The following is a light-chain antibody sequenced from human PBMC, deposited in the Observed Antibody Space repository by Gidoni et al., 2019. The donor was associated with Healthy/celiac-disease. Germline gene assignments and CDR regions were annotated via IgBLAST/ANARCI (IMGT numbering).Light chain of an antibody. CDR2: GPS. CDR3: QQYSSLTST. Sequence: EIVSTQSPGTLSWSPGERATFFCRARQNLNSNSLAWYQQKPGQAPRLLIYGPSSRATGISDRFSGSGSGTDFTLTISSLEPGDSAVYYCQQYSSLTSTFGQXTKVEVK. CDR1: QNLNSNS. J-gene: IGKJ1*01. V-gene: IGKV3-20*01.